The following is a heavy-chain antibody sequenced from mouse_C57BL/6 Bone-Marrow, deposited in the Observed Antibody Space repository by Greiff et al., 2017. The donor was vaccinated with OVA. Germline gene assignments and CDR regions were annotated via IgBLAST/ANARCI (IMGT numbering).Heavy chain of an antibody. J-gene: IGHJ4*01. D-gene: IGHD2-14*01. CDR2: INYDGSST. CDR1: GFTFSDYY. V-gene: IGHV5-16*01. Sequence: EVKLVESEGGLVQPGSSMKLSCTASGFTFSDYYMAWVRQVPEKGLEWVANINYDGSSTSYLDSLKSRFIISGDNAKNNLYLQMSSLKSEDTATDYCARGVRGSYAMDYWGQGTSVTVSS. CDR3: ARGVRGSYAMDY.